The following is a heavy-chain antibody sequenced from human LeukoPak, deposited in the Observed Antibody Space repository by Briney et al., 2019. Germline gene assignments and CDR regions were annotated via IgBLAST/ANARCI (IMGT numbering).Heavy chain of an antibody. D-gene: IGHD1-1*01. Sequence: GGSLRLSCAASGFTFASYAMSWVRQAPGKGLEWVSAISGSGGSTYYAGTVKGRFTISRDNSKNTLYVRMNSLRAEDTAVYYCAKMNDLNWFDPWGQGTLVTVSS. J-gene: IGHJ5*02. CDR1: GFTFASYA. CDR2: ISGSGGST. V-gene: IGHV3-23*01. CDR3: AKMNDLNWFDP.